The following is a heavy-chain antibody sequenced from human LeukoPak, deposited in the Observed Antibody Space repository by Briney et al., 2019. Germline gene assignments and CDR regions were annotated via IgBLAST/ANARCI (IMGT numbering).Heavy chain of an antibody. CDR1: GYTFTGYF. Sequence: ASVKVSCKASGYTFTGYFMHWVRQAPGQGLEWMGIINPSGGSTSYAQKFQGRVTMTRDMSTSTVYMELSSLRSEDTAVYYCARSLGSARYCSSTSCPKDWFDPWGQGTLVTVSS. D-gene: IGHD2-2*01. CDR2: INPSGGST. J-gene: IGHJ5*02. CDR3: ARSLGSARYCSSTSCPKDWFDP. V-gene: IGHV1-46*01.